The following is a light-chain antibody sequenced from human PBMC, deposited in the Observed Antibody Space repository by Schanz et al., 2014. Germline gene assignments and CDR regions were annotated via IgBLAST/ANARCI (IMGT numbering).Light chain of an antibody. V-gene: IGLV2-23*01. CDR1: SSDVGSYNL. Sequence: QSALTQPASVSGSPGQSITISCNGTSSDVGSYNLVSWYQQHPGKAPKLMIYEGSKRPSGVSNRFSGSKSGNTASLTISGLQAADEADYYCCSYAGTYTVFGGGTKLTVL. CDR3: CSYAGTYTV. CDR2: EGS. J-gene: IGLJ2*01.